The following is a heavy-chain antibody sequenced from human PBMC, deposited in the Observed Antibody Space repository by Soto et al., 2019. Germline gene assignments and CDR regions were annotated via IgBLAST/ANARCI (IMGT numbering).Heavy chain of an antibody. CDR3: AGTTSLQWYYMDV. CDR2: TYYRSRWYN. J-gene: IGHJ6*03. CDR1: GDSVSSNSAA. Sequence: SQTLSLTGAISGDSVSSNSAAWNWIRRSPSGGLEWLGRTYYRSRWYNDYAVSVRSRITINPDTSKNQFSLHLNSVTPEDTAVNYCAGTTSLQWYYMDVWGKGTTVTVS. V-gene: IGHV6-1*01. D-gene: IGHD1-7*01.